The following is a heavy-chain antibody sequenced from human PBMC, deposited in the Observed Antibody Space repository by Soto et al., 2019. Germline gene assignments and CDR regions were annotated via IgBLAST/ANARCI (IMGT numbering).Heavy chain of an antibody. J-gene: IGHJ4*02. CDR1: GFTFSSYA. Sequence: QVQLVESGGGVVQPGRSLRLSCAASGFTFSSYAMHWVRQAPGKGLEWVAVISYDGSNKYYADSVKGRFTISRDNSKNTLYLKMNSLRAEDTAVYYCARDRYYYDSSGYLDYGGQGPLVTVSS. D-gene: IGHD3-22*01. CDR3: ARDRYYYDSSGYLDY. CDR2: ISYDGSNK. V-gene: IGHV3-30-3*01.